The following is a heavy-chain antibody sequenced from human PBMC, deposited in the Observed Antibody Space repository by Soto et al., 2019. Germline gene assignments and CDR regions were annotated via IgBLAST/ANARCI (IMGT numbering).Heavy chain of an antibody. CDR1: GYTFTSYA. D-gene: IGHD6-13*01. CDR3: ARSGPPAGY. Sequence: QVQLVQSGAEVKKPGASVKVSCKASGYTFTSYAISWVRQAPGQGLEWMGWISAYNGNTNYAQKLQGRVTMTTDTPTTTAAMELRSLRSDATAVYCCARSGPPAGYWGQGTVVTVSS. V-gene: IGHV1-18*01. J-gene: IGHJ4*02. CDR2: ISAYNGNT.